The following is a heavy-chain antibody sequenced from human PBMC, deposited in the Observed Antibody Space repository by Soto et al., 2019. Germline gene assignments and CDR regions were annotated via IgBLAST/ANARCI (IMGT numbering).Heavy chain of an antibody. V-gene: IGHV2-5*02. J-gene: IGHJ4*02. Sequence: SGPTLVNPTQTLTLTCTFSGFSLSTSGVGVGWIRQPPGKALEWLALIYWDDNKRYSPSLKSRLTITKDTSKNQVVLTMTNMDPVDTATYYCAQITPFAFKGYYFDYWGPGILVTVSS. D-gene: IGHD3-16*01. CDR1: GFSLSTSGVG. CDR2: IYWDDNK. CDR3: AQITPFAFKGYYFDY.